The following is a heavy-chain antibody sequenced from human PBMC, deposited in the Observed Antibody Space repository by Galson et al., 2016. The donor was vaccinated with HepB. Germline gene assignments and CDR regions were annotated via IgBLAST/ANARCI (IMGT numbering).Heavy chain of an antibody. V-gene: IGHV4-61*02. CDR3: ARDIILASYPRAFDT. Sequence: TLSLTCTVSGDYINSGSFYWNWVRQPAGKQLEWIGRIYTNKDTKFNPSLESRVTMSVDPSKNQFSLRLNSVTAADTAMYYCARDIILASYPRAFDTWGQGTLVTVSS. J-gene: IGHJ5*02. D-gene: IGHD2-8*02. CDR2: IYTNKDT. CDR1: GDYINSGSFY.